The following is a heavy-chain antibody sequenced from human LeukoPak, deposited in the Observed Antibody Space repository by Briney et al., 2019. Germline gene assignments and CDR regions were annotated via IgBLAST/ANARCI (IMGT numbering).Heavy chain of an antibody. CDR3: ARVLPAVVGTAIRRVNEY. CDR1: GFTLDDYA. V-gene: IGHV3-48*03. D-gene: IGHD2-21*02. CDR2: IRGSGSTI. Sequence: PGGSLRLSCAASGFTLDDYAMYWVRQAPGKGLEWVSYIRGSGSTIHYASSVKGRFTISRDNAKNSLYLHMNSLKVEDTAVYYCARVLPAVVGTAIRRVNEYWGHGTLVTVSS. J-gene: IGHJ4*01.